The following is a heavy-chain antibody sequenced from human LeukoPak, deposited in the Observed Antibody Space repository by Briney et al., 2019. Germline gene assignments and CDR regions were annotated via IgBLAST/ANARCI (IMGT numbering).Heavy chain of an antibody. Sequence: SETLSLTCAVYGGSFGGYYWTWIRQPPGKGLEWIGYIYYSGSTNYNPSLKSRVTISVDTSKNQFSLKLSSVTAADTAVYYCARDSIAVAGPGEAFDIWGQGTMVTVSS. CDR2: IYYSGST. CDR1: GGSFGGYY. D-gene: IGHD6-19*01. J-gene: IGHJ3*02. V-gene: IGHV4-59*01. CDR3: ARDSIAVAGPGEAFDI.